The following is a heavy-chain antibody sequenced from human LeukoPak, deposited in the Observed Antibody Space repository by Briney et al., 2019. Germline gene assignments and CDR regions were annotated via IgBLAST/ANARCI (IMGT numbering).Heavy chain of an antibody. J-gene: IGHJ2*01. D-gene: IGHD4-17*01. CDR2: IYYSGST. V-gene: IGHV4-59*01. Sequence: SETLSLTCTVSGGSISSYYWSWIRQPPGKGLEWIGYIYYSGSTNYNPSLKSRVTISVDTSKNQFSLKLSSVTAADTAVYYCARGDPYGDYRSYWYFDLWGRGTLVTVSS. CDR3: ARGDPYGDYRSYWYFDL. CDR1: GGSISSYY.